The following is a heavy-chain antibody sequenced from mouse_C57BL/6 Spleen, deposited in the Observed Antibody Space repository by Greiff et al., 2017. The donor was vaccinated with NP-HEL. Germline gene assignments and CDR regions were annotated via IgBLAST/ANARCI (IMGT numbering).Heavy chain of an antibody. J-gene: IGHJ4*01. CDR3: ARHPHRVFYDGYVYYAMDY. CDR1: GFTFSSYG. D-gene: IGHD2-3*01. V-gene: IGHV5-6*01. Sequence: EVKLVESWGDLVKPGGSLKLSCAASGFTFSSYGMSWVRQTPDKRLEWVATISSGGSYTYYPDSVKGRFTISRDNAKNTLYLQMSSLKSEDTAMYYCARHPHRVFYDGYVYYAMDYWGQGTSVTVSS. CDR2: ISSGGSYT.